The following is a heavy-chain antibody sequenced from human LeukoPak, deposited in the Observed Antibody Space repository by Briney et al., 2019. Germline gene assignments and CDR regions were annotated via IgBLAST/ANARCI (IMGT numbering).Heavy chain of an antibody. J-gene: IGHJ4*02. CDR1: GFTFSTYW. D-gene: IGHD2/OR15-2a*01. CDR3: TKGRYNSTTYLDS. Sequence: PGGSLRLSCAASGFTFSTYWMHWVRQAPGKGLVWVSRIKTDGSSTTYADSVKGRFTISRDNAKNTLYLQMNSLRAEDTAMYYCTKGRYNSTTYLDSWGQGTLVTVSS. V-gene: IGHV3-74*01. CDR2: IKTDGSST.